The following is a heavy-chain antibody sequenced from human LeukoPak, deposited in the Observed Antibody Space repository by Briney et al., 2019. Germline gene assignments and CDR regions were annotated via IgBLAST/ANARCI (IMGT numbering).Heavy chain of an antibody. J-gene: IGHJ5*02. V-gene: IGHV3-7*01. D-gene: IGHD3-3*01. CDR2: IKRDGSQE. CDR3: ARNTTESPNFWSGLGP. CDR1: GFTLSKYW. Sequence: GGSLRLSCVASGFTLSKYWMTWVRQAPGKGLEWVANIKRDGSQEYYVDAVKGRFTISRDNAKNSLYLQMNSLRVEDTAGYCCARNTTESPNFWSGLGPWGQGTLLTVSS.